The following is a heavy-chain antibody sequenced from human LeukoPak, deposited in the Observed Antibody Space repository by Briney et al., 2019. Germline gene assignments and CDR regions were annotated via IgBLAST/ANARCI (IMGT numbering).Heavy chain of an antibody. Sequence: ASVKVSCKASGYSFTDYDFSWVRQAPGQGLEWLGWVSIFNDNTNYAREFQDRITMTTDISTSTAYMELKSLTSDDMAVYFCARTGHYQFDSWGQGTLVTVSS. D-gene: IGHD3-9*01. V-gene: IGHV1-18*03. CDR3: ARTGHYQFDS. J-gene: IGHJ4*02. CDR1: GYSFTDYD. CDR2: VSIFNDNT.